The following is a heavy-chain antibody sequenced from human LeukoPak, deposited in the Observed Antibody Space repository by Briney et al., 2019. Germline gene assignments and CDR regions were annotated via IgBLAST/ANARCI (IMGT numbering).Heavy chain of an antibody. Sequence: ASVKVSCKASGYTFTGYYMHWVRQAPGQGLEWMGWINPNSGGTNYAQKFQGRVTMTRDTSISTAYMELRRLRSDDTAVYYCARGIVEMATIDAFDIWGQGTMVTVSS. J-gene: IGHJ3*02. D-gene: IGHD5-24*01. CDR2: INPNSGGT. V-gene: IGHV1-2*02. CDR1: GYTFTGYY. CDR3: ARGIVEMATIDAFDI.